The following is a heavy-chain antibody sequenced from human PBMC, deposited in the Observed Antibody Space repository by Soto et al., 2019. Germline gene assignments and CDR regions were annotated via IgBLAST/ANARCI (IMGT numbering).Heavy chain of an antibody. Sequence: GGSLRLSCTASGFTFSSYGMRWVRQAPGKGLEWVSAISGSGGGTYYADAVQGHFTVSRDNSQNTLYLQVDSLRAEDTAIYYCANEVDGQPGASDFWGQGTLVTVSS. CDR2: ISGSGGGT. J-gene: IGHJ4*02. CDR1: GFTFSSYG. D-gene: IGHD3-10*01. V-gene: IGHV3-23*01. CDR3: ANEVDGQPGASDF.